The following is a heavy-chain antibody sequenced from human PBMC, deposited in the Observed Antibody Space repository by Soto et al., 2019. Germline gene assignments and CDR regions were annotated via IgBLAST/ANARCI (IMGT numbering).Heavy chain of an antibody. Sequence: EVQLVESGGGLVEPGGSLRLSCAASGFTFRTYGMNWVRRAPGGGLEWVASISSSGSFIYYADSVKGRFTISRDDAEKSLYLQMNSLRAEDTALYYCAREPEGIAAALDYWGRGTLVTVSS. CDR3: AREPEGIAAALDY. CDR2: ISSSGSFI. J-gene: IGHJ4*02. CDR1: GFTFRTYG. D-gene: IGHD6-13*01. V-gene: IGHV3-21*01.